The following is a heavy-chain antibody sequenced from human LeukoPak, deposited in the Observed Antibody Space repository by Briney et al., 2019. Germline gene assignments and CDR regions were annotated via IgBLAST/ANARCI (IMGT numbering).Heavy chain of an antibody. CDR1: GFTFSRFG. CDR3: AQKGGADY. V-gene: IGHV3-48*02. D-gene: IGHD2-15*01. CDR2: ISSSSSSI. Sequence: PGGSLRLSCAASGFTFSRFGMNWVRQAPGKGLEWVSYISSSSSSIYYADSVKGRFTISGDNAKNSVYLQMNSLRDEDTAVYYCAQKGGADYWGQGTLVTVSS. J-gene: IGHJ4*02.